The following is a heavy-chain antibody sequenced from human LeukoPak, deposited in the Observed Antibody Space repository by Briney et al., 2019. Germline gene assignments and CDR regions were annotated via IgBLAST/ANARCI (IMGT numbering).Heavy chain of an antibody. CDR3: ARLNSGSSLFDY. CDR2: INHSGST. CDR1: GGSFSGYY. V-gene: IGHV4-34*01. Sequence: PSETLSLTCAVYGGSFSGYYWSWIRQPPGKGLEWIGEINHSGSTNYNPSLKSRVTISVDTSKNQFSLKLSSVTAADTAVYYCARLNSGSSLFDYWGQGTLVTVSS. D-gene: IGHD1-26*01. J-gene: IGHJ4*02.